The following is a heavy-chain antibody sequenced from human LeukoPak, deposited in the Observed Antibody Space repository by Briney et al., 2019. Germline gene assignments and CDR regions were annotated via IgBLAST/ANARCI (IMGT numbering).Heavy chain of an antibody. CDR3: TSRVGHTLA. CDR1: GFTFSGSA. Sequence: VGSLRLSCAASGFTFSGSAMHWVRQASGKGLEWVGRIRSKANSYATAYAASVKGRFTISRDDSKNTAYLQMNSLKTEDTAVYYCTSRVGHTLAWGQGTLVTVSS. J-gene: IGHJ5*02. V-gene: IGHV3-73*01. CDR2: IRSKANSYAT.